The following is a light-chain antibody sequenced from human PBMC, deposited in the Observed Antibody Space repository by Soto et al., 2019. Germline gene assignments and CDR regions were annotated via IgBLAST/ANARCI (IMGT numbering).Light chain of an antibody. CDR3: SSYISSSTFVV. V-gene: IGLV2-14*01. CDR2: EVS. J-gene: IGLJ2*01. CDR1: SRDVGGYNY. Sequence: QSALTQPASVSGSPGQSITISCTGTSRDVGGYNYVPWHQQHPGKAPKVIITEVSNRPSGVSNRCSGSKSGNTASLTISGLQAEDEADYYCSSYISSSTFVVFGGGTKLTVL.